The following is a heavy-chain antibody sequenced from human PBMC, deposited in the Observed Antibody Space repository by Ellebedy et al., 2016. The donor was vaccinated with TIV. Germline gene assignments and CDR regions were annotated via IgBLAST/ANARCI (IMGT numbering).Heavy chain of an antibody. D-gene: IGHD4-23*01. Sequence: GESLKISCQGSGYRFTSYWIAWVRQMPGKGMEWIGIIYPGDADTRYSPSFQGQVTISADTSSSTAYLQWSSLKASDTAMYYCATHYGGGGHDGFDIWGQGTTVIVSS. CDR2: IYPGDADT. J-gene: IGHJ3*02. CDR1: GYRFTSYW. V-gene: IGHV5-51*01. CDR3: ATHYGGGGHDGFDI.